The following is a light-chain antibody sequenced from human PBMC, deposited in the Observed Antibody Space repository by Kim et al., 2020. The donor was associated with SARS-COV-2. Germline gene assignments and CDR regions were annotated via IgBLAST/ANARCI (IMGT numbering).Light chain of an antibody. J-gene: IGKJ2*01. CDR2: GAS. Sequence: SPGGRTPLFCRASHSVSTNLAWYHQKPGQGHRLLIYGASTRATGIPARISGSGSGTDFTLTITSLQSEDFGIYYCQQYNNWFPFTFGQGTKLEI. V-gene: IGKV3-15*01. CDR3: QQYNNWFPFT. CDR1: HSVSTN.